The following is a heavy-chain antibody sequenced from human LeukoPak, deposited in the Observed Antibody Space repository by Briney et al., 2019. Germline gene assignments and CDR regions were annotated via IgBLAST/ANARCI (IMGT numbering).Heavy chain of an antibody. V-gene: IGHV3-30*04. D-gene: IGHD6-13*01. CDR2: ISYDGNKK. CDR1: GFTFSSYA. J-gene: IGHJ4*02. Sequence: RSGGSLRLSCAASGFTFSSYAMHWVRQAPGKGLEWVAVISYDGNKKYYADSVKGRFTISRDKSKNTLYLQMNSLRAEDTAVYYCARSGNQVVRPFDYWGQGTLVTVSS. CDR3: ARSGNQVVRPFDY.